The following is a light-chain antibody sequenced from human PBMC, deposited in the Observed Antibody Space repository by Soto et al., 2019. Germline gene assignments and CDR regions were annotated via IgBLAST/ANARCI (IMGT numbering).Light chain of an antibody. CDR3: QQYNSYPWT. J-gene: IGKJ1*01. CDR2: TAS. CDR1: QSISSW. V-gene: IGKV1-5*03. Sequence: DIQMTQSPSTLSASVGDRVTITCRASQSISSWLAWYQQKPGKAPKLLIYTASSLESGVPSRFSGSGSGTEFTLTISSLQPDDFATYYCQQYNSYPWTCGQGTKVEIK.